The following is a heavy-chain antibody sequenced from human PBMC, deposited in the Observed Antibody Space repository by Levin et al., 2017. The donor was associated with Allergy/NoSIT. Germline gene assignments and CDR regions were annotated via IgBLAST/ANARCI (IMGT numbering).Heavy chain of an antibody. CDR3: ARGAVPYCSGGSCYPGGTTYYFDY. V-gene: IGHV3-53*01. D-gene: IGHD2-15*01. CDR1: GFTVSSNY. J-gene: IGHJ4*02. CDR2: IYSGGST. Sequence: GESLKISCAASGFTVSSNYMSWVRQAPGKGLEWVSVIYSGGSTYYADSVKGRFTISRDNSKNTLYLQMNSLRAEDTAVYYCARGAVPYCSGGSCYPGGTTYYFDYWGQGTLVTVSS.